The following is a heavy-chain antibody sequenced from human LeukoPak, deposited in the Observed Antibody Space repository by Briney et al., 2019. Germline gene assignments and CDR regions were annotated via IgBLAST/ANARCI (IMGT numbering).Heavy chain of an antibody. D-gene: IGHD3-10*01. CDR1: GFTFRTYW. Sequence: PGGSLRLSCAASGFTFRTYWMHWVRQTPGQGLVWVSRINSDGSTTNYADSVKGRFTVSRDNAQSTLYLQMSSLRAEDTAEYYCARAGNYYFEYWGQGALVTVSS. J-gene: IGHJ4*02. CDR2: INSDGSTT. V-gene: IGHV3-74*01. CDR3: ARAGNYYFEY.